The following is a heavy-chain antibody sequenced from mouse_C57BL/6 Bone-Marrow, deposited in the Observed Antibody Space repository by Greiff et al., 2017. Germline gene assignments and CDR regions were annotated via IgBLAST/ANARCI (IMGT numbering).Heavy chain of an antibody. D-gene: IGHD3-2*02. Sequence: QVQLQQPGAELVKPGASVQVSCKASGYTFTSYGMNWVKQRPGQGLEWIGRIHPSNSDTNYTQKFKGKDTLTVDKSSSTAYMQLSSLTSEDSAVYYCAIGDISGSFDYWGQGTTLTVSS. V-gene: IGHV1-74*01. CDR2: IHPSNSDT. J-gene: IGHJ2*01. CDR3: AIGDISGSFDY. CDR1: GYTFTSYG.